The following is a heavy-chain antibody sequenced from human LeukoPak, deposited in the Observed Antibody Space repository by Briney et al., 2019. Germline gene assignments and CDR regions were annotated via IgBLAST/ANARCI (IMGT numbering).Heavy chain of an antibody. CDR1: GGSISSSSYY. D-gene: IGHD1-1*01. CDR2: IYYSGST. J-gene: IGHJ6*03. Sequence: PSETLSLTCTVSGGSISSSSYYWGWIRQPPGKGLEWIGSIYYSGSTNYNPSLKSRVTISVDTSKNQFSLKLSSVTAADTAVYYCARGGPNDSPYYYYYMDVWGKGTTVTISS. CDR3: ARGGPNDSPYYYYYMDV. V-gene: IGHV4-39*07.